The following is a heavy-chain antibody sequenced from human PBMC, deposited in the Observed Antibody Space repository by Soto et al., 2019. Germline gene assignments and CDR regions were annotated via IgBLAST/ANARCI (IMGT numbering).Heavy chain of an antibody. CDR3: ARLAYLVVCSSSWYGAFDI. V-gene: IGHV4-39*01. CDR2: IYYSGST. CDR1: GGSISSSSYY. Sequence: SETLSLTCTVSGGSISSSSYYWGWIRQPPGKGLEWIGSIYYSGSTYYNPSLKSRVTISVDTSKNQFSLKLSSVTAADTAVYYCARLAYLVVCSSSWYGAFDIWGQGTMVTVSS. J-gene: IGHJ3*02. D-gene: IGHD6-13*01.